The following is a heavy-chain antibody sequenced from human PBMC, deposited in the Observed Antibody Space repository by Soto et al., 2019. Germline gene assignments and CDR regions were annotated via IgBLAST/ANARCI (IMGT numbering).Heavy chain of an antibody. CDR2: IYTGGTT. V-gene: IGHV3-66*01. D-gene: IGHD5-12*01. J-gene: IGHJ6*03. CDR1: GFTVSTYY. Sequence: EVQLVESGGGLVQPGGSRRLSCAASGFTVSTYYMTWVRQAPGMGLEWVSVIYTGGTTYYADSVKGRFTISRDNSKNTLYLQMHSLRAEDTAVYYCARVESGYDYYYYYYMDLWGKGTTVTVSS. CDR3: ARVESGYDYYYYYYMDL.